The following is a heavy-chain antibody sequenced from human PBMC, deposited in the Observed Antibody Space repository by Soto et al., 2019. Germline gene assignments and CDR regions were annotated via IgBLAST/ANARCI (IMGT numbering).Heavy chain of an antibody. Sequence: GGSLRLSCAASGFTFSSYSMTWVRLAPGKGLEWVAHITASGGTTYYADSVKGRFTISRDTSRNTLYLQMNSLRAEDTALYYCAKCMQAYWNYDAHHIWGQGTMVTVS. CDR1: GFTFSSYS. CDR2: ITASGGTT. J-gene: IGHJ3*02. D-gene: IGHD1-7*01. CDR3: AKCMQAYWNYDAHHI. V-gene: IGHV3-23*01.